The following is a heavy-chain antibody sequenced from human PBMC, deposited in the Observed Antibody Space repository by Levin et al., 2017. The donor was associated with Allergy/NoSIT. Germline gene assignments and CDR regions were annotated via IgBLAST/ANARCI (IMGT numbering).Heavy chain of an antibody. CDR3: ARDFSADSSAWWLRYDAFDI. V-gene: IGHV1-2*02. D-gene: IGHD3-22*01. Sequence: GESLKISCKASGYTFTGYYMHWVRQAPGQGLEWMGWINPNSGGTNYAQKFQGRVTMTRDTSISTAYMELSRLRSDDTAVYYCARDFSADSSAWWLRYDAFDIWGQGTMVTVSS. CDR1: GYTFTGYY. CDR2: INPNSGGT. J-gene: IGHJ3*02.